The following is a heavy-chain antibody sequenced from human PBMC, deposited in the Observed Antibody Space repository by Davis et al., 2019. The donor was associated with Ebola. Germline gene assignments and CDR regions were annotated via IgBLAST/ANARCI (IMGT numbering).Heavy chain of an antibody. Sequence: SGPTLVKPTQTLTLTCTFSGFSLSTSGVGVGWIRQPPGKALEWLALIYWNDDKRYSPSLRSRLTITKDTSKNQVVLTMTNMDPVDTATYYCAHRDRNYYYMDVWGKGTTVTVSS. CDR3: AHRDRNYYYMDV. V-gene: IGHV2-5*01. J-gene: IGHJ6*03. CDR1: GFSLSTSGVG. CDR2: IYWNDDK.